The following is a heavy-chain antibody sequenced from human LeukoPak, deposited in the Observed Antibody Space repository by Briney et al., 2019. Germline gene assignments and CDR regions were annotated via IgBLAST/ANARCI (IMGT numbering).Heavy chain of an antibody. CDR3: AKEGRSLQTY. CDR1: GFTFSNYW. Sequence: GGSLRLSCIASGFTFSNYWMHWVRQAPGKGLVWVSRINSDGSSTSYADSVKGRFTISRDNAKNSLYLQMNSLRVEDTAVYYCAKEGRSLQTYWGQGTLVTVSS. V-gene: IGHV3-74*01. D-gene: IGHD5-24*01. CDR2: INSDGSST. J-gene: IGHJ4*02.